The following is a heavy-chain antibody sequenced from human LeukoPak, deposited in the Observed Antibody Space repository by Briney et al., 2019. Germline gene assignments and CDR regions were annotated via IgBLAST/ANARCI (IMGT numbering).Heavy chain of an antibody. D-gene: IGHD3-10*01. CDR1: GFTFSSYS. CDR2: ISSSGSYI. Sequence: GGSLRLSCAASGFTFSSYSMNWVRQAPGKGLEWVSSISSSGSYIYYADSVKGRFTISKDNAKNSLYLQMNSLRAEDTAVYYCASFPQLLDYWGQGTLVTVSS. V-gene: IGHV3-21*01. CDR3: ASFPQLLDY. J-gene: IGHJ4*02.